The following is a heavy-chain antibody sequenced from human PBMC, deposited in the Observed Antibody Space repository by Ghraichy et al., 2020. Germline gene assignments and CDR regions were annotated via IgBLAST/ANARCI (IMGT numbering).Heavy chain of an antibody. V-gene: IGHV3-21*01. J-gene: IGHJ4*02. D-gene: IGHD1-26*01. Sequence: GGSLRLSCAASGFTFISYSMNWVRQAPGKGLEWVAAISSSSDYIHYADSVRGRFTISRDSADSSLYLQMNSLRVEDTAVYYCARGLQWEPPDYWGQGTLVPVSS. CDR1: GFTFISYS. CDR2: ISSSSDYI. CDR3: ARGLQWEPPDY.